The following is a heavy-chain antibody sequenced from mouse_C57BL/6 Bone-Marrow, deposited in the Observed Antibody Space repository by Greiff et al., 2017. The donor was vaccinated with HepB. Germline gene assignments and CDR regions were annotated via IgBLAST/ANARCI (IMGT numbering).Heavy chain of an antibody. D-gene: IGHD3-3*01. J-gene: IGHJ4*01. V-gene: IGHV5-12*01. Sequence: EVQGVESGGGLVQPGGSLKLSCAASGFTFSDYYMYWVRQTPEKRLEWVAYISNGGGSTYYPDTVKGRFTISRDNAKNTLYLQMSRLKSEDTAMYYCARRGPSMDYWGQGTSVTVSS. CDR2: ISNGGGST. CDR1: GFTFSDYY. CDR3: ARRGPSMDY.